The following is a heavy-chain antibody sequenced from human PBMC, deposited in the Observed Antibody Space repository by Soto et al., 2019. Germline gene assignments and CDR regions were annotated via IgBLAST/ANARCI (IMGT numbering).Heavy chain of an antibody. D-gene: IGHD3-22*01. J-gene: IGHJ5*02. CDR2: ISGSGDTT. CDR3: AGYYDSSAWYNWFDP. Sequence: EVQLLESGGGLVQPGGSLRLSCAASGFTFRNYAMSWVRQAPGKGLEWVSSISGSGDTTSYADSVKGRFTSSRDNSKSTLYLQMNSLRAEDTAVYFCAGYYDSSAWYNWFDPWGQGTLVTVSS. V-gene: IGHV3-23*01. CDR1: GFTFRNYA.